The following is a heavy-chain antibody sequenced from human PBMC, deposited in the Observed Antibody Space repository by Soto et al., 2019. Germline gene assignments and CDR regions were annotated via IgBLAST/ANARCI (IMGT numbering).Heavy chain of an antibody. J-gene: IGHJ4*02. D-gene: IGHD6-13*01. CDR2: VSDNGGDT. V-gene: IGHV3-23*01. CDR3: AKDGYDSTWFHFDY. Sequence: GGSLRLSCAASGFTFSTYAMNWVRQAPGKGLDWVSTVSDNGGDTYYADSVKGRFTISRDNSKNTVFLQMNSLRAEDTAVYYCAKDGYDSTWFHFDYWGQGTLVTVSS. CDR1: GFTFSTYA.